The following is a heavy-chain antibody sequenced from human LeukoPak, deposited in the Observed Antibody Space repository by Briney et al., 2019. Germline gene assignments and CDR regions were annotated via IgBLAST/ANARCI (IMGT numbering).Heavy chain of an antibody. V-gene: IGHV3-23*01. Sequence: GGSLRLSCAASGFTFSSYAMSWVRQAPGKGLEWVSSLTAGGERTFYADSVKGRFTISRDNSKNSLFLQMNSLTTEDTAVYFCARDIRGNCFDSWGQGTLVTVSS. J-gene: IGHJ4*02. CDR3: ARDIRGNCFDS. CDR2: LTAGGERT. CDR1: GFTFSSYA. D-gene: IGHD3-16*01.